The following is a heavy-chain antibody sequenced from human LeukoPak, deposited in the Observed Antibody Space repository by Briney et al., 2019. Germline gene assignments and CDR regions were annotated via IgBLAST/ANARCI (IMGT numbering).Heavy chain of an antibody. J-gene: IGHJ5*02. CDR2: ISSSSSYI. D-gene: IGHD4-11*01. V-gene: IGHV3-21*01. Sequence: GGSLRLSCAASGFTFSSYSMNWVRQAPGKGLEWVSSISSSSSYIYYADSVKGRFTISRDNAKDSLYLQMNSLRAEDTAVYYCARPYSNYDNWFDLWGQGTLVTVSS. CDR1: GFTFSSYS. CDR3: ARPYSNYDNWFDL.